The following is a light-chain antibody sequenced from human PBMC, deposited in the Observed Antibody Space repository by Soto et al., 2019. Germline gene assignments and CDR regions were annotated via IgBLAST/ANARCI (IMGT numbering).Light chain of an antibody. CDR1: GNDVGGYNY. J-gene: IGLJ1*01. CDR3: SSFTSSTTRV. Sequence: QSVLTQPASVSGSPGQSITISCTGTGNDVGGYNYVSWYQQHPGKAPKLMIYDVSNRPSGVSNRFSGSKSGNTASLTISGLQDEDEADYYCSSFTSSTTRVFGAGTKVTVL. V-gene: IGLV2-14*01. CDR2: DVS.